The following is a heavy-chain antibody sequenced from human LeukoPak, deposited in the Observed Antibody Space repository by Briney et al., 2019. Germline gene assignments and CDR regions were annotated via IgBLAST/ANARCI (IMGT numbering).Heavy chain of an antibody. CDR2: IIPIFGTA. J-gene: IGHJ4*02. CDR3: ARDLDYYDSSGYYWYY. Sequence: SVKVSCKASGYTFTGYYMHWVRQAPGQGLEWMGGIIPIFGTANYAQKFQGRVTITADESTSTAYMELSSLRSEDTAVYYCARDLDYYDSSGYYWYYWGQGTLVTVSS. CDR1: GYTFTGYY. D-gene: IGHD3-22*01. V-gene: IGHV1-69*13.